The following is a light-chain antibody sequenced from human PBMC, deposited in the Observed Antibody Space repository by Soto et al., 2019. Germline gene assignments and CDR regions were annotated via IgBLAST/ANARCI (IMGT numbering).Light chain of an antibody. V-gene: IGKV3-20*01. J-gene: IGKJ3*01. CDR1: QSVGPY. Sequence: EIVLTQSPGTLSLSPWGRASLSCRASQSVGPYLAWYQQKPGQAPRLLIYGASSRATGIPDRFSGSGSGTDFALTISRLEPEDFAVYFCQQYANSPFTFGPGTKVDIK. CDR2: GAS. CDR3: QQYANSPFT.